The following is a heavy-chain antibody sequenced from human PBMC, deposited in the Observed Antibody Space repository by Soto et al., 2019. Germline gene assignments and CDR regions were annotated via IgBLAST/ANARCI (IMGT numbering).Heavy chain of an antibody. J-gene: IGHJ6*02. D-gene: IGHD1-26*01. CDR2: IYPGDSDT. CDR3: ARHIVSNYYYYYGMDV. Sequence: GESLKISCKGSGYSFSSYWIGWVRQMPGKGLEWMGIIYPGDSDTRYSPSFQGQVTISADKSISTAYLQWSSLKASDTAMYYCARHIVSNYYYYYGMDVWGQRTTVTVSS. CDR1: GYSFSSYW. V-gene: IGHV5-51*01.